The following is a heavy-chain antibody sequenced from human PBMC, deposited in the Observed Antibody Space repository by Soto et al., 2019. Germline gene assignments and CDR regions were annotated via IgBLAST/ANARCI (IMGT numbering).Heavy chain of an antibody. D-gene: IGHD2-2*01. Sequence: QVQLVESGGGVVQPGRSLRLSCAASGFTFSSYGMHWVRQAPGKGLEWVAVIWYDGSNKYYADSVKGRFTISRDNSKNTRNLEMNSRRAEDTAVYYCARELLYTSYCSRTRCYGEYFYYWLKGTMVTVSS. J-gene: IGHJ4*02. V-gene: IGHV3-33*01. CDR2: IWYDGSNK. CDR3: ARELLYTSYCSRTRCYGEYFYY. CDR1: GFTFSSYG.